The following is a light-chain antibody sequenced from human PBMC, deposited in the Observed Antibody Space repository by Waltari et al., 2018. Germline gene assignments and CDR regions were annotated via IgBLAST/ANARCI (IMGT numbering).Light chain of an antibody. CDR3: QVWDSSSDHHVV. J-gene: IGLJ2*01. Sequence: SYVLTQPPSVSVAPGKTARITCGGNNIGSKSVPWYQQKPGQAPVLVIYYDSDRPSGIPERFSGSNSGNTATLTISRVEAGDEADYYCQVWDSSSDHHVVFGGGTKLTVL. CDR2: YDS. V-gene: IGLV3-21*04. CDR1: NIGSKS.